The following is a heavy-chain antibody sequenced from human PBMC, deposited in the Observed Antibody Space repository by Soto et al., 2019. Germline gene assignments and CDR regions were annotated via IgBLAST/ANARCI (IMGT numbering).Heavy chain of an antibody. CDR1: GFTFSLYS. D-gene: IGHD3-10*01. CDR3: ARAVTWGLDV. Sequence: EVHLVESGGGLVQPGGSLRLSCAASGFTFSLYSMSWVRQAPGKGLEWVSYISRSSTGIHYADSVRGRSTISRDDATNSMHLQMNSLRDGDTAVYYCARAVTWGLDVWGQGTTVSISS. J-gene: IGHJ6*02. CDR2: ISRSSTGI. V-gene: IGHV3-48*02.